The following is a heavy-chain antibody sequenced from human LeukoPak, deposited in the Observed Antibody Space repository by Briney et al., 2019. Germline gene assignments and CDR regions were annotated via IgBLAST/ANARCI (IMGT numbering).Heavy chain of an antibody. Sequence: GGSLRLSCAASGFTFHYYAMTWIRQAPGKGLEWVSYIRSSGNTIYYADSVKGRFTISRDNAKNSLYLQMNSLRAEDTAVYYCARHQFQGRGMDVWGQGTTVTVSS. V-gene: IGHV3-11*04. CDR1: GFTFHYYA. CDR3: ARHQFQGRGMDV. D-gene: IGHD2-21*01. CDR2: IRSSGNTI. J-gene: IGHJ6*02.